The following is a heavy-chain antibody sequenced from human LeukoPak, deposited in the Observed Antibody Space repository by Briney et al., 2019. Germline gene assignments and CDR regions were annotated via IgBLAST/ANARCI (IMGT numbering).Heavy chain of an antibody. J-gene: IGHJ4*02. CDR1: EFTFNNHD. CDR2: IWYDGIDK. V-gene: IGHV3-33*08. D-gene: IGHD3-10*01. CDR3: ARDRGSGSYLDY. Sequence: GGSLRLSCAASEFTFNNHDMHWVRQAPGKGLEWVAAIWYDGIDKYYPDSVKGRFTISRDNSKNTLSLQMNSLRAEDSAVYFCARDRGSGSYLDYWGQGTLVIVSS.